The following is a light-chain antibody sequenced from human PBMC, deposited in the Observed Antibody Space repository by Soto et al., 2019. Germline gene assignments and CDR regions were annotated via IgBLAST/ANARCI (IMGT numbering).Light chain of an antibody. J-gene: IGLJ2*01. Sequence: QSVLTQPASVSGSPGQSITISCTGTSSDVGGYNYVSWYQQHPGKAPKLMIYDVSNRPSGVSNRFSGSKSGNTASLTISWLQAEDEADYYCSSYTSSSTPGFGGGTKLTVL. CDR3: SSYTSSSTPG. CDR2: DVS. CDR1: SSDVGGYNY. V-gene: IGLV2-14*01.